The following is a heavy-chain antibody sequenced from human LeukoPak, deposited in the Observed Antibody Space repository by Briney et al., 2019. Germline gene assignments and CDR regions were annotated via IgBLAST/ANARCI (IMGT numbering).Heavy chain of an antibody. CDR3: ARFGPNSSGYDY. CDR1: GGSISSYY. CDR2: IYTSGST. J-gene: IGHJ4*02. D-gene: IGHD6-19*01. Sequence: SETLSLTCTVSGGSISSYYWSWIRQPAGKGLEWIGRIYTSGSTNYNPSLKSRVTISVDKSKNQFSLKLSSVTAADTAVYYCARFGPNSSGYDYWGQGTLVTVSS. V-gene: IGHV4-4*07.